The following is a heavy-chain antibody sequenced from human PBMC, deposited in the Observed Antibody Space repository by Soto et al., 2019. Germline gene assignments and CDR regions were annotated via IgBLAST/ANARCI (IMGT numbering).Heavy chain of an antibody. CDR1: GGTFSSYA. J-gene: IGHJ3*02. CDR2: IIPFFGRT. V-gene: IGHV1-69*01. D-gene: IGHD3-22*01. CDR3: ARGAGYYDSSGYYYRAFDI. Sequence: VKGACKASGGTFSSYAITWVRQAPGQGLEWMGGIIPFFGRTNYAQKFQGRVTITADESTSTAYMELSSLRSEDTAVYYCARGAGYYDSSGYYYRAFDIWGQGTMVTVSS.